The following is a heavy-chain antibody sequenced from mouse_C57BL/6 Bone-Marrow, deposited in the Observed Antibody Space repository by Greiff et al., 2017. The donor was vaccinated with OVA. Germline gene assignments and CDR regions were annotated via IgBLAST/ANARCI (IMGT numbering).Heavy chain of an antibody. Sequence: QVQLQQSGAELARPGASVKLSCKASGYTFTSYGISWVKQRTGQGLEWIGEIYHRSGNTYYNEKFKGKATLTADKSSSTAYMELRSLTSEDSAVYFCAYYYGSSWFAYWGQGTLVTVSA. CDR1: GYTFTSYG. J-gene: IGHJ3*01. CDR2: IYHRSGNT. D-gene: IGHD1-1*01. V-gene: IGHV1-81*01. CDR3: AYYYGSSWFAY.